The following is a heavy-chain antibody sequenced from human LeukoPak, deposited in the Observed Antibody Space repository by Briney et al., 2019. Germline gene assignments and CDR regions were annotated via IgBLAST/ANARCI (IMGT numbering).Heavy chain of an antibody. CDR2: ISYDGSNK. V-gene: IGHV3-30*03. J-gene: IGHJ4*02. CDR3: STDQVVVGPC. Sequence: GGSLRLSCAASGFTFSNYGMHWVRQAPGKGLEWVAVISYDGSNKYYADSVKGRFTISRDNSKNTLYLQMTSLKTEDTAMYYCSTDQVVVGPCWGQGTLVTVSS. D-gene: IGHD3-22*01. CDR1: GFTFSNYG.